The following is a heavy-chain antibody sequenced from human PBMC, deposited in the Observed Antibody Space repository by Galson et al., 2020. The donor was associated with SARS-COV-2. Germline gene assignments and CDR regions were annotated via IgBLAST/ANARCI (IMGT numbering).Heavy chain of an antibody. J-gene: IGHJ5*02. D-gene: IGHD6-13*01. V-gene: IGHV4-34*01. Sequence: SETLSLTCAVYGGSFSGYYWSWIRQPPGKGLEWIGEINHSGSTNYNPSLKSRVTISVDTSKNQFSLKLSSVTAADTAVYHCARGRYSSSWYGVGNWFDPWGQGTLVTVSS. CDR3: ARGRYSSSWYGVGNWFDP. CDR2: INHSGST. CDR1: GGSFSGYY.